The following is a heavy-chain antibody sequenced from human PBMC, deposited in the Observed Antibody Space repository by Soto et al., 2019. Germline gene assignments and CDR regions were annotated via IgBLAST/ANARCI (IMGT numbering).Heavy chain of an antibody. V-gene: IGHV4-61*01. CDR3: ARGDVDTAIGDYYYYGMDV. J-gene: IGHJ6*02. CDR1: GGSVSSGSYY. D-gene: IGHD5-18*01. Sequence: ASETLSLTCTVSGGSVSSGSYYWSWIRQPPGKGLEWIGYIYYSGSTNYNPSLKSRVTISVDTSKNQFSLKLSSVTAADTAVYYCARGDVDTAIGDYYYYGMDVWGQGTTVTVSS. CDR2: IYYSGST.